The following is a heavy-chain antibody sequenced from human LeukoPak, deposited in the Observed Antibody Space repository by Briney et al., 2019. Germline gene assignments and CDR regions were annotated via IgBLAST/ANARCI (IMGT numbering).Heavy chain of an antibody. CDR2: LSGDGGST. J-gene: IGHJ4*02. V-gene: IGHV3-43*02. D-gene: IGHD3-16*01. Sequence: GGPLRLSCAASGFTFDDYAVHWLRQAPGEGLEWVSLLSGDGGSTDYADSVKGRFTISRDNSKNSPYLHINSLRTEDPALYCCAKDGTVGDYAWGSSDYWGQGTLVTVSS. CDR3: AKDGTVGDYAWGSSDY. CDR1: GFTFDDYA.